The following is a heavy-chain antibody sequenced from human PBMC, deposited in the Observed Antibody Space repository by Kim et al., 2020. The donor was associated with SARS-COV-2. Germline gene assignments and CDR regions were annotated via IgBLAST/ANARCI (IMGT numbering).Heavy chain of an antibody. CDR3: ARGGSGGWYNRFDY. J-gene: IGHJ4*02. V-gene: IGHV1-8*01. Sequence: AQKFQRRVTMTRNTSISTVYMELSSLRSEDTAVYYCARGGSGGWYNRFDYWGQGTLVTVSS. D-gene: IGHD6-19*01.